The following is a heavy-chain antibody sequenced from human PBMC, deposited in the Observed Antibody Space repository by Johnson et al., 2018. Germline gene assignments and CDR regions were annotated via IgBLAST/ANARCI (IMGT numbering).Heavy chain of an antibody. V-gene: IGHV3-9*01. CDR2: ISWNSGSI. CDR1: GFTFDDYA. D-gene: IGHD3-22*01. Sequence: EVQLVESGGGLVQPGRSLRLSCAASGFTFDDYAMHWVRQAPGKGLEWVSGISWNSGSIGYADSVKGRFTISRDNAKNSLYLQMNSLRAEDTALYYCAKDSSGYLSNFQHWGQGTLVTVSS. J-gene: IGHJ1*01. CDR3: AKDSSGYLSNFQH.